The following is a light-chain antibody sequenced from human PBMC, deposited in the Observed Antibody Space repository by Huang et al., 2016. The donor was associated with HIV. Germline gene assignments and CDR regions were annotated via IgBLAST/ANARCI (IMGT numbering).Light chain of an antibody. CDR1: QSFSNN. CDR3: QQYNKWPRGT. J-gene: IGKJ1*01. CDR2: GAS. Sequence: EIVMTQSPGTLSVSPGERATLSCRASQSFSNNLAWYQQKPGQAPRLLIYGASTRATGIPARFIGSGSGTEFTLTISSLQSEDFAVYYCQQYNKWPRGTFGQGTKVEIK. V-gene: IGKV3-15*01.